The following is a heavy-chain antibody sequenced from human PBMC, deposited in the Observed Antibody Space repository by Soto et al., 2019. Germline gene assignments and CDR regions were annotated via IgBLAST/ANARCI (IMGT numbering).Heavy chain of an antibody. V-gene: IGHV3-33*01. CDR1: GFTFSNYN. J-gene: IGHJ6*02. Sequence: QEQLVESGGGVVQPGRSLRLSCAASGFTFSNYNMHWVRQAPGKGLEWVAVICFDETNKYYADSVKGRFSISRDNSKNTLYLQMNSLRVGDTAVYYCARDDYGMDVWGQGTTVTVSS. CDR3: ARDDYGMDV. CDR2: ICFDETNK.